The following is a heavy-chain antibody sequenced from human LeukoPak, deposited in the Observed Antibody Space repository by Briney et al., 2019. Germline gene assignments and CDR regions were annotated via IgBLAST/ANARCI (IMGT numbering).Heavy chain of an antibody. D-gene: IGHD6-13*01. CDR3: ATHVMEGSWYSTFDY. J-gene: IGHJ4*02. V-gene: IGHV1-46*01. CDR2: INPSGGST. CDR1: GYTFTSYY. Sequence: ASVKVSCKASGYTFTSYYMHWVRQAPGQGLEWMGIINPSGGSTSYAQKFQGRVTMTRDTSTSTAYMELSSLRSEDTAVYYCATHVMEGSWYSTFDYWGQGTLVTVSS.